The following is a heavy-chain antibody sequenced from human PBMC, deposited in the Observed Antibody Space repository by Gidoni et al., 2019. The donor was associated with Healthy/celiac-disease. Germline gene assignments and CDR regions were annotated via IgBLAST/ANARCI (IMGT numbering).Heavy chain of an antibody. V-gene: IGHV3-30-3*01. J-gene: IGHJ4*02. D-gene: IGHD3-10*01. CDR1: GFTFSSHA. Sequence: QVQLVESGGGAVQPGRSLRLSCAAPGFTFSSHAMHWVRQAPGKGLEWVAVISYDGSNKYYADSVKGRFTISRDNSKNTLYLQMNSLRAEDTAVYYCARDTLLWFGEQDYFDYWGQGTLVTVSS. CDR2: ISYDGSNK. CDR3: ARDTLLWFGEQDYFDY.